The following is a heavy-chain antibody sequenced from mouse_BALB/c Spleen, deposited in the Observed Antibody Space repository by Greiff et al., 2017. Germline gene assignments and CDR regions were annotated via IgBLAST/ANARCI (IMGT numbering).Heavy chain of an antibody. CDR2: INPSSGYT. CDR1: GYTFTSYT. CDR3: ARGGGYYLDY. Sequence: QVQLKESGAELVRPGASVKMSCKASGYTFTSYTMHWVKQRPGQGLEWIGYINPSSGYTNYNQKFKEKATLTADKSSSTAYMQLSSLTSEDSAVYYCARGGGYYLDYWGQGTTLTVSS. J-gene: IGHJ2*01. V-gene: IGHV1-4*01.